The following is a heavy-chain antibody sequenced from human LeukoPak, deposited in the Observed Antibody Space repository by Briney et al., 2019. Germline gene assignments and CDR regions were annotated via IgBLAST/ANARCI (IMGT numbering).Heavy chain of an antibody. CDR3: AKPARVGAVDY. CDR2: ISPSGGST. Sequence: ASVKVSCKAFGYTFTSNYMHWVRQAPGQGPEWMGVISPSGGSTTCAQKFQGRVTLTRDMSTSTDYLELSSLRSEDTAVYYCAKPARVGAVDYWGQGTLVTVSS. V-gene: IGHV1-46*01. CDR1: GYTFTSNY. J-gene: IGHJ4*02. D-gene: IGHD6-13*01.